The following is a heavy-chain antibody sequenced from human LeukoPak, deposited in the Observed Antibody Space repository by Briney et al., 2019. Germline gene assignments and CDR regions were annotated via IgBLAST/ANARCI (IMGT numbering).Heavy chain of an antibody. Sequence: GGSLRLSCAASGFTFSSYWMHWVRQAPGKGLVWVSRINSDGSSPSYADSVKGRFTISRDNAKNTLYPQMNSLRAEDTAVYYCARSYSSSSSRFDPWGQGTLVTVSS. CDR3: ARSYSSSSSRFDP. V-gene: IGHV3-74*01. CDR2: INSDGSSP. J-gene: IGHJ5*02. D-gene: IGHD6-13*01. CDR1: GFTFSSYW.